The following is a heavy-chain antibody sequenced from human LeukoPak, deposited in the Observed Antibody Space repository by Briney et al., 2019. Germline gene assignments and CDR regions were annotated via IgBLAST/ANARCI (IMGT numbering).Heavy chain of an antibody. V-gene: IGHV1-2*02. J-gene: IGHJ4*02. D-gene: IGHD3-3*01. CDR2: INPNSGGT. CDR1: VYTFTGYY. Sequence: VASVKVSCKASVYTFTGYYMHWVRQAPGQGLEWMGWINPNSGGTNYAQKFQGRVTMTRDTSISTAYMELSRLRSDDTAVYYCARQPTKYYDFWSGLQQWLVLDFDYWRQGALVTVSS. CDR3: ARQPTKYYDFWSGLQQWLVLDFDY.